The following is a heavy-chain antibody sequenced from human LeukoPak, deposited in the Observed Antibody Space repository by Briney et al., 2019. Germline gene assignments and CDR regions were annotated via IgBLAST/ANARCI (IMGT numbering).Heavy chain of an antibody. V-gene: IGHV7-4-1*02. Sequence: GASVKVSCKASGYTFTTYGINWVRQAPGQGLEWMGWINTNTGNPTYAQGFTGRFVFSVDTSVSTAYLQISGLKAEDTAVYYCARDREQWLVHAYYYGMDVWGQGTTVTVSS. CDR3: ARDREQWLVHAYYYGMDV. D-gene: IGHD6-19*01. J-gene: IGHJ6*02. CDR1: GYTFTTYG. CDR2: INTNTGNP.